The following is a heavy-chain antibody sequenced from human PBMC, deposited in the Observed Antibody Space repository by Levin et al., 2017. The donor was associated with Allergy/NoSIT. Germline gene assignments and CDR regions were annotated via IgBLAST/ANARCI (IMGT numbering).Heavy chain of an antibody. CDR3: ARRIAAADEYYFDY. V-gene: IGHV4-4*02. CDR2: IYHSGST. Sequence: SETLSLTCAVSGGSISSSNWWSWVRQPPGKGLEWFGEIYHSGSTNYNPSLKSRVTISVDKSKNQFSLKLSSVTAADTAVYYCARRIAAADEYYFDYWGQGTLVTVSS. CDR1: GGSISSSNW. D-gene: IGHD6-13*01. J-gene: IGHJ4*02.